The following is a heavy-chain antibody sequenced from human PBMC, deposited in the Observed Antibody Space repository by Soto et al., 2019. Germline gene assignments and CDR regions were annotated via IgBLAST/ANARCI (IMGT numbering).Heavy chain of an antibody. J-gene: IGHJ6*02. CDR2: ISYDGSNK. Sequence: GGSLRLSCAASGFTFSSYAMHWVRQAPGKGLEWVAVISYDGSNKYYADSVKGRFTISRDNSKNTLYLQMNSLRAEDTAVYYCARVPAAAGNYYYGMDVWGQGTTVTVSS. CDR1: GFTFSSYA. CDR3: ARVPAAAGNYYYGMDV. V-gene: IGHV3-30-3*01. D-gene: IGHD6-13*01.